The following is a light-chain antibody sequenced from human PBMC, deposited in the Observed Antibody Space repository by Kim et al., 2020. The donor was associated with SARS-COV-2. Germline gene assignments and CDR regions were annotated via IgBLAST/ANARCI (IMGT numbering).Light chain of an antibody. CDR1: SSDVGGYDY. Sequence: QSALTQPASVSGSPGQSITISCTGTSSDVGGYDYVSWYQQHPGEVPKLVIYDVTKRPSGVSNRFSGSKSGNTASLTISGLQSEYEADYYCCSFIDTSTYVFGSGTKV. CDR2: DVT. J-gene: IGLJ1*01. CDR3: CSFIDTSTYV. V-gene: IGLV2-14*03.